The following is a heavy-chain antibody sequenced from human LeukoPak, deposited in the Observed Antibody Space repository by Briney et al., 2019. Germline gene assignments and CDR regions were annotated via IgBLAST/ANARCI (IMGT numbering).Heavy chain of an antibody. Sequence: ASVTVSCKASGYTFTSYGIGWVRQAPGQGLEWRGWISAYNGNTNYAQKRQGRVTMTTDTSTSTAYMELPSLRSDDTAVYYCARDERNFTSGDGMDVWGQGTTVTVSS. CDR1: GYTFTSYG. CDR2: ISAYNGNT. D-gene: IGHD3-10*01. CDR3: ARDERNFTSGDGMDV. V-gene: IGHV1-18*01. J-gene: IGHJ6*02.